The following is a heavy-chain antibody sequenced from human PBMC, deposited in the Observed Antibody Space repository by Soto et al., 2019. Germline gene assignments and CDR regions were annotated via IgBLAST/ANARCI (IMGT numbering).Heavy chain of an antibody. CDR1: GYTFTNFG. V-gene: IGHV1-18*01. D-gene: IGHD3-16*01. Sequence: QVHLVQSGAEVKKPGASVKVSCTASGYTFTNFGISWLRQAPGQGLEWLGWISAYNGHTNSAQKFQGIVTMTTDTSTSTAYMELRSLRSDDTAVYYSARGGTPIDYWGQGTLVTVSS. CDR2: ISAYNGHT. CDR3: ARGGTPIDY. J-gene: IGHJ4*02.